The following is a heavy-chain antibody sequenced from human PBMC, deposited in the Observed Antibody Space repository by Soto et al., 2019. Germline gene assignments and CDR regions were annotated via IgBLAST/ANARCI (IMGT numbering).Heavy chain of an antibody. Sequence: ASVKVSCKASGGTFSSYAISWVRQAPGQGLEWMGGIIPIFGTANYAQKFQGRVTITADKSTSTAYMELSSLRSEDTAVYYCARVQSGSYSGYYYYYGMDVWGQGTTVTVSS. CDR2: IIPIFGTA. J-gene: IGHJ6*02. D-gene: IGHD1-26*01. CDR3: ARVQSGSYSGYYYYYGMDV. V-gene: IGHV1-69*06. CDR1: GGTFSSYA.